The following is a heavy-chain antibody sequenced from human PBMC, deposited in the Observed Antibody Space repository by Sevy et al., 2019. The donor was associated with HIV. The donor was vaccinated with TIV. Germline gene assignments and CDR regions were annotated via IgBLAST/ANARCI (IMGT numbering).Heavy chain of an antibody. CDR2: VNSDWTSK. Sequence: GGSLRLSCAASGFTFNNYWMHWVRQAPGKGLVWVSRVNSDWTSKTYADSVKGRFTISRDNAKNTLCLKMSSLRAEDTAVYACVAATRWEDYWGQGTLVTVSS. D-gene: IGHD2-15*01. CDR3: VAATRWEDY. V-gene: IGHV3-74*01. J-gene: IGHJ4*02. CDR1: GFTFNNYW.